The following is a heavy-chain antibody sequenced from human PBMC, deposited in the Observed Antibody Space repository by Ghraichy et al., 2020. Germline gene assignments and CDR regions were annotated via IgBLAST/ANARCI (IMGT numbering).Heavy chain of an antibody. CDR1: GGSFSGYY. CDR2: INHSGST. CDR3: ARGNSGWAYYYYGMDV. Sequence: SETLSLTCAVYGGSFSGYYWSWIRQPPGKGLEWIGEINHSGSTNYNPSLKSRVTISVDTSKNQFSLKLSSVTAADTAVYYCARGNSGWAYYYYGMDVWGQGTTVTVSS. J-gene: IGHJ6*02. V-gene: IGHV4-34*01. D-gene: IGHD6-19*01.